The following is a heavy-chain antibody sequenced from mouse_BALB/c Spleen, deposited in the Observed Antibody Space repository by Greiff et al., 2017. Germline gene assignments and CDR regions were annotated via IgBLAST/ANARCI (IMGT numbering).Heavy chain of an antibody. Sequence: VQLQQSGAELAKPGASVKMSCKASGYTFTSYWMHWVKQRPGQGLEWIGYINPSTGYTEYNQKFKDKATLTADKSSSTAYMQLSSLTSEDSAVYYCASSIYYGNPHYFDYWGQGTTLTVSS. D-gene: IGHD2-1*01. V-gene: IGHV1-7*01. CDR2: INPSTGYT. CDR1: GYTFTSYW. CDR3: ASSIYYGNPHYFDY. J-gene: IGHJ2*01.